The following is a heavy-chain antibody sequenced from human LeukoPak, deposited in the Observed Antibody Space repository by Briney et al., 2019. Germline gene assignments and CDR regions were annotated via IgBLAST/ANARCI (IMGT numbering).Heavy chain of an antibody. D-gene: IGHD3-3*01. J-gene: IGHJ5*02. CDR1: GGSLSGYY. V-gene: IGHV4-34*01. CDR3: ARVHFDFWSGYSRWFDP. Sequence: TSETLSLTCAVYGGSLSGYYWSWIRQPPGKGLEWIGEINHSGSTNYNPSLKSRVTISVDTSKNQFSLKLSSVTAADTAVYYCARVHFDFWSGYSRWFDPWGQGTLVTVSS. CDR2: INHSGST.